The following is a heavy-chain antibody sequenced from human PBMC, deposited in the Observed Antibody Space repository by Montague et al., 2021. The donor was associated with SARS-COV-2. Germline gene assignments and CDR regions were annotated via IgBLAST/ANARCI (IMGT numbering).Heavy chain of an antibody. D-gene: IGHD3-9*01. Sequence: SETLSLTCTVSGGSISSSSYYWGWIRQPPGKGLEWIGSIYYSGSTYYNPSLKSRVTISVDTSKNKFSLKLSSVTAADTAVYYCARQDDILTGYYYYGMDVWGQGTTVTVSS. CDR1: GGSISSSSYY. V-gene: IGHV4-39*01. CDR3: ARQDDILTGYYYYGMDV. J-gene: IGHJ6*02. CDR2: IYYSGST.